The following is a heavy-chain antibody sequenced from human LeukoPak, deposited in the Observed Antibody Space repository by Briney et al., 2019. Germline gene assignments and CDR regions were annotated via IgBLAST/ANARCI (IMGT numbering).Heavy chain of an antibody. CDR1: GGSISSYY. Sequence: SETLSLTCTVSGGSISSYYWSWIRQPPGKGLEWIGYLYYSGSTNYNPSLKSRVTMSVDTSKNQFSLKLSSVTAADTAVYYCSRDWYYDSSGYYYYYYYYMDVWGKGTTVTVSS. CDR2: LYYSGST. V-gene: IGHV4-59*12. CDR3: SRDWYYDSSGYYYYYYYYMDV. J-gene: IGHJ6*03. D-gene: IGHD3-22*01.